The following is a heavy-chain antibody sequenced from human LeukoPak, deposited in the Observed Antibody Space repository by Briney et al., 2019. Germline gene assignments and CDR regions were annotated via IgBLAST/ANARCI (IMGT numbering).Heavy chain of an antibody. CDR2: ISWNSGSI. Sequence: PGRSLRLSCAASGFTFDDYAIHWVRQAPGKGLEWVSGISWNSGSIGYADSVEGRFTISRDNAKNSLYLQMNSLRAEDTAVYYCARRPATSLDCSSTSCYDAFDIWGQGTMVTVSS. CDR3: ARRPATSLDCSSTSCYDAFDI. CDR1: GFTFDDYA. D-gene: IGHD2-2*01. V-gene: IGHV3-9*01. J-gene: IGHJ3*02.